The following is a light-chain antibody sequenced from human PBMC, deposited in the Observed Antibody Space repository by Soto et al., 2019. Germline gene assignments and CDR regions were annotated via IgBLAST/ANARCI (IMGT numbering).Light chain of an antibody. Sequence: QSALTQPASVSGSPGQSITISCTGTSSDVGSYNLVSWYQQHPGKAPKLMIYEVSKRPSGVSNRFSGSKSGNTASLTISGLQAEDEADYYCCSYAGSSTPWVFGGGTKPPS. CDR2: EVS. V-gene: IGLV2-23*02. J-gene: IGLJ3*02. CDR1: SSDVGSYNL. CDR3: CSYAGSSTPWV.